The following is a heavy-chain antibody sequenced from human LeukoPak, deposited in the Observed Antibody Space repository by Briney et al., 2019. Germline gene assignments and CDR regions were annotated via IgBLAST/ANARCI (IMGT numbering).Heavy chain of an antibody. CDR3: ATVVVTDAFDI. CDR2: ISSSSGYT. J-gene: IGHJ3*02. D-gene: IGHD2-15*01. CDR1: GFTFSDYY. V-gene: IGHV3-11*03. Sequence: PGGSLRLSCAAAGFTFSDYYMSWIRQAQGKGLEWVSYISSSSGYTNYADSVKGRFTISRDNAKKSMYLQMNGLRAEDTAVYYCATVVVTDAFDIWGQGTMVTVSS.